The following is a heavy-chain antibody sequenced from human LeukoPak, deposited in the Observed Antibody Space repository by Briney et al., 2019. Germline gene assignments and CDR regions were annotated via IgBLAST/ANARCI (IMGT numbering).Heavy chain of an antibody. CDR2: INPNSGGT. CDR3: ARNGDDSSGPFGY. V-gene: IGHV1-2*02. D-gene: IGHD3-22*01. Sequence: ASVKVSCKASGYTFTGYYMHWVRQAPGQGLEWMGWINPNSGGTNYAQKFQGRVTMTRDTSISTAYMELSRLRSDDTAVYYCARNGDDSSGPFGYWGQGTLVTVSS. CDR1: GYTFTGYY. J-gene: IGHJ4*02.